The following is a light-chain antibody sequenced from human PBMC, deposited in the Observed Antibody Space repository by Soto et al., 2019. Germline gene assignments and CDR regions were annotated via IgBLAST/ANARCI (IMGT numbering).Light chain of an antibody. CDR3: CSYAGSSTFAVYV. J-gene: IGLJ1*01. V-gene: IGLV2-23*03. Sequence: QSALTQPASVSGSPGQSITISCTGTSSDVGSYNLVSWYQQHPGKAPKLMIYEGSKRPSGVSNRFSGSKSGNTASLTISGLQAEDEADYYCCSYAGSSTFAVYVFGTGTKLT. CDR2: EGS. CDR1: SSDVGSYNL.